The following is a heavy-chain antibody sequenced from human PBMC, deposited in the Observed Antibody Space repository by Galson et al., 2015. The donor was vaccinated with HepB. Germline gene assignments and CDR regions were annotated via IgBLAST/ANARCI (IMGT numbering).Heavy chain of an antibody. J-gene: IGHJ6*02. CDR1: GFTFSSYW. CDR2: IKEDGSEQ. V-gene: IGHV3-7*03. Sequence: LRLSYAASGFTFSSYWMSWVRQAPGKGLEWVANIKEDGSEQYYVDSVMGRLTISRDNARNSLYLQMNSLRAEDTAVYYCARDKYSSRWYDYYYGMDVWGQGTTVTVSS. CDR3: ARDKYSSRWYDYYYGMDV. D-gene: IGHD6-13*01.